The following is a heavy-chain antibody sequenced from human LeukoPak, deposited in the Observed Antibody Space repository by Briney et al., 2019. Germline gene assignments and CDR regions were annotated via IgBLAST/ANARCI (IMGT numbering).Heavy chain of an antibody. CDR3: AKVATTDIVVVPPAITDEDRAFDY. Sequence: GGSLRLSCEASGFTFSSYAMRWGRQAPGKGLEWVSAISGSGGSTYYADSVKGRFTISRDNSKNTLYLQMISLRAEDTAVYYCAKVATTDIVVVPPAITDEDRAFDYWCQGTLVTVSS. CDR1: GFTFSSYA. D-gene: IGHD2-2*02. CDR2: ISGSGGST. V-gene: IGHV3-23*01. J-gene: IGHJ4*02.